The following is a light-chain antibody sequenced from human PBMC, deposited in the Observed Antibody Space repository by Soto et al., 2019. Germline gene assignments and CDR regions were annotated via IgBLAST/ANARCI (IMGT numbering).Light chain of an antibody. CDR3: QQYGSSPLT. J-gene: IGKJ4*01. CDR1: QSVSSSY. CDR2: GAA. Sequence: PGERVTLSCRASQSVSSSYLTWYQQRPGQAPRLLIYGAATRATCIPARFSGSGSGTDFTLTISRLEPEDFAVYYCQQYGSSPLTFGGGTRWIS. V-gene: IGKV3-20*01.